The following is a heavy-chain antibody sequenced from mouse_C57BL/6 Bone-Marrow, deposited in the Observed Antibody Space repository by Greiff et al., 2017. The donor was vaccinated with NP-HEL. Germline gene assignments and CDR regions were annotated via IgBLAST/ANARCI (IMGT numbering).Heavy chain of an antibody. J-gene: IGHJ1*03. CDR1: GYAFSSSW. Sequence: VQLQQSGPELVKPGASVKISCNASGYAFSSSWMNWVKQRPGKGLEWIGRIYPGDGDTNYNGKFKGKATLTADKSSSTAYMQLSSLTSEDSAVYFCARRNCYYGSSYGYFDVWGTGTTVTVSS. CDR2: IYPGDGDT. V-gene: IGHV1-82*01. D-gene: IGHD1-1*01. CDR3: ARRNCYYGSSYGYFDV.